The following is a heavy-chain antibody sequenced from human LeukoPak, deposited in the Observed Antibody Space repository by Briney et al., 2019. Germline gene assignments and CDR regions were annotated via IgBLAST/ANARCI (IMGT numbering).Heavy chain of an antibody. CDR3: ASPGRIVGATQH. V-gene: IGHV3-21*01. CDR1: GFTFSSYS. Sequence: PGGSLRLSCAASGFTFSSYSMNWVRQAPGKGLEWVSSISSSSSYIYYADSVKGRFTISRDNAKNSLYLQMNSLRAEDTAVYYCASPGRIVGATQHWGQGTLVTVSS. J-gene: IGHJ1*01. CDR2: ISSSSSYI. D-gene: IGHD1-26*01.